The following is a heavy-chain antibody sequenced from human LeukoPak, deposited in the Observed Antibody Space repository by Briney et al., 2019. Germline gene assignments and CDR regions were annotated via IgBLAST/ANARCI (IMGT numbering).Heavy chain of an antibody. Sequence: PGGSLRLPCTASGFTFSSYWMSWVRQPPGKGLEFVSNIKQDGSRIEYVDSVKGRFTTSRDNAKNSLYLQMVSLRAEDTAVYYCARWRGAQSEFEYWGQGTLVTVSS. CDR1: GFTFSSYW. CDR2: IKQDGSRI. J-gene: IGHJ4*02. D-gene: IGHD3-3*01. V-gene: IGHV3-7*01. CDR3: ARWRGAQSEFEY.